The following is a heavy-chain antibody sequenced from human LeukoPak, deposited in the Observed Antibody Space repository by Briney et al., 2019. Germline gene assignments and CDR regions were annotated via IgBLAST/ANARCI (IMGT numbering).Heavy chain of an antibody. CDR2: INRSGST. Sequence: SETLSLTCAVYGGSFSGYYWSWIRQPPGKGLEWIGEINRSGSTNYSPSLKSRVTISVDTSKNQFSLKLSSVTAADTAVYYCARGSADWFDPWGQGTLVTVSS. J-gene: IGHJ5*02. CDR1: GGSFSGYY. V-gene: IGHV4-34*01. CDR3: ARGSADWFDP. D-gene: IGHD6-19*01.